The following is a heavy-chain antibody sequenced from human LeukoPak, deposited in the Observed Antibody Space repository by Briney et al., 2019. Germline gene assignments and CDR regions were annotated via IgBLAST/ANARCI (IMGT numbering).Heavy chain of an antibody. CDR2: IESDGTRT. D-gene: IGHD2-2*03. CDR1: GITLSDYW. V-gene: IGHV3-74*03. Sequence: AGGSLRLSCAASGITLSDYWRYWVRQGPGKGLVHVSRIESDGTRTVYADSVKGRFTISRDNAKNTMYLQMNSLRAEDTAVYYCVRGGHKLDIETSRYYYGLDVWGQGTTVTVSS. CDR3: VRGGHKLDIETSRYYYGLDV. J-gene: IGHJ6*02.